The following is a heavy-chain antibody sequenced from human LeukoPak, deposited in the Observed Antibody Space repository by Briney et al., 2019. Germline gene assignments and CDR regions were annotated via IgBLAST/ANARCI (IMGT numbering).Heavy chain of an antibody. Sequence: SETPSLTCAVYGGSFSGYYWSWIRQPPGKGLEWIGEINHSGSTNYNPSLKSRVTISVDTSKNQFSLKLSSVTAADTAVYYCARGRYYDSSGYYYYYYYMDVWGKGTTVTVSS. V-gene: IGHV4-34*01. CDR3: ARGRYYDSSGYYYYYYYMDV. J-gene: IGHJ6*03. CDR2: INHSGST. CDR1: GGSFSGYY. D-gene: IGHD3-22*01.